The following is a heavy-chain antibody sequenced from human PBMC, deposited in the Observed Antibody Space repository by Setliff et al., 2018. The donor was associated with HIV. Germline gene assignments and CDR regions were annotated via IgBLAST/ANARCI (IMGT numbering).Heavy chain of an antibody. D-gene: IGHD3-3*01. CDR1: GFAFSTYA. Sequence: LRLSCAASGFAFSTYAMSWVRQAPGKGLEWVSAISDSGGGTYYADSVKGRFTISRDNSKNTQYLQMNSLRAEDTAVYYCAKVVLQFLQWSHMDVWGKGTTVTVSS. V-gene: IGHV3-23*01. CDR3: AKVVLQFLQWSHMDV. J-gene: IGHJ6*03. CDR2: ISDSGGGT.